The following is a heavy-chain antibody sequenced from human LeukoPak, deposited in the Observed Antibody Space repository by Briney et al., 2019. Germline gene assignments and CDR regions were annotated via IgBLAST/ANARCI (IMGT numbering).Heavy chain of an antibody. CDR3: ARGKQLAPGTYFDYYYYGMDV. V-gene: IGHV3-64*01. CDR2: ISSNGGRT. J-gene: IGHJ6*02. CDR1: GFRFSSYG. Sequence: GGSLRLSCAASGFRFSSYGTHWVRQVPGKGLECVSGISSNGGRTYYANSVKDRFSISRDNSKNTLYLQMGSLRGEDMGVYYCARGKQLAPGTYFDYYYYGMDVWGQGTSVTVSS. D-gene: IGHD6-13*01.